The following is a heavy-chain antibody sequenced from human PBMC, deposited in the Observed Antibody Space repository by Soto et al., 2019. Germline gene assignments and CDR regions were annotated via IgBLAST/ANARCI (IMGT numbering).Heavy chain of an antibody. CDR3: ARGQGYGDLRYFDY. Sequence: LSLTCAVSGGSISSGGYSWSWIRQPPGKGLEWIGYIYHSGSTYYNPSLKSRVTISVDRSKNQFSLKLSSVTAADTAVYYCARGQGYGDLRYFDYWGQGTLVTVSS. J-gene: IGHJ4*02. CDR2: IYHSGST. V-gene: IGHV4-30-2*01. D-gene: IGHD4-17*01. CDR1: GGSISSGGYS.